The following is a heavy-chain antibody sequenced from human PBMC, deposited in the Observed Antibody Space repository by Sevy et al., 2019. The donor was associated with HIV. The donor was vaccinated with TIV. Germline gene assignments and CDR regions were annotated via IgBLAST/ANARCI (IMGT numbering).Heavy chain of an antibody. CDR1: GFTFSSYA. Sequence: GGSLRLSYAASGFTFSSYAMSWVRQAPGKGLEWVSGISASGASTYYADSVKGRFTISRDNSKNTLYLQINSLRAEDTAVYYCAKLSCSDGNCFSIDYWGQGTLVTVSS. D-gene: IGHD2-15*01. J-gene: IGHJ4*02. CDR3: AKLSCSDGNCFSIDY. CDR2: ISASGAST. V-gene: IGHV3-23*01.